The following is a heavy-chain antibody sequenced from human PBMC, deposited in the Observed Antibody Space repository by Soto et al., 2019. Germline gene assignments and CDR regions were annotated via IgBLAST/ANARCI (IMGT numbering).Heavy chain of an antibody. CDR2: ISGSGGST. Sequence: EVQLLESGGGLVQPGGSLRLSCAASGFTFSSYAMSWVRQAPGKGLEWVSAISGSGGSTYYADSVKGRFTISRDNSKNTLYLQMNSLRAEDTAVYYCAKDLGVVVPAAPSGWFDPWGQGTLVTVSS. J-gene: IGHJ5*02. V-gene: IGHV3-23*01. CDR1: GFTFSSYA. D-gene: IGHD2-2*01. CDR3: AKDLGVVVPAAPSGWFDP.